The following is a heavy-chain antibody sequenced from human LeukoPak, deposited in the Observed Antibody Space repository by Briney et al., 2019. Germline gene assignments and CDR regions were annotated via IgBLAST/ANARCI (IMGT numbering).Heavy chain of an antibody. CDR3: ARAPTVTTTWDY. J-gene: IGHJ4*02. Sequence: GGSLGLSCAASGFTVSSNYMSWVRQAPGKGLEWVSALYSGGTTYYADAVKGRFTISGDNSKNMLYLQMNSLRAEDTAVYYCARAPTVTTTWDYWGQGTLVTVSS. D-gene: IGHD4-17*01. V-gene: IGHV3-66*01. CDR2: LYSGGTT. CDR1: GFTVSSNY.